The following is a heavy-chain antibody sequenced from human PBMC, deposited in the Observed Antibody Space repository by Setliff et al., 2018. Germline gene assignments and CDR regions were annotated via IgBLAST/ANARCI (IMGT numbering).Heavy chain of an antibody. CDR2: ISSSSSTI. CDR1: GFTFSRYE. J-gene: IGHJ5*02. CDR3: VITSPWGWFDP. V-gene: IGHV3-48*03. Sequence: PGGSLRLSCAASGFTFSRYEMNWVRQAPGKGLEWVSYISSSSSTIYYADSVKGRFTISRDNAKNSLYLQMNDLRAEDTALYYCVITSPWGWFDPWGQGTLVTVSS. D-gene: IGHD3-22*01.